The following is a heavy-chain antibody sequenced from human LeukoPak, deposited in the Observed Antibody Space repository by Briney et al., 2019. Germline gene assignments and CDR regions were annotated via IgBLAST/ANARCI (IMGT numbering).Heavy chain of an antibody. V-gene: IGHV4-39*07. CDR1: GGSISSGGYY. CDR3: ARRAGAFDI. J-gene: IGHJ3*02. Sequence: PSETLSLTCTVSGGSISSGGYYWSWIRQPPGKGLEWIGEINHSGSTNYNPSLKSRVTISVDTSKNQFSLKLSSVTAADTAVYYCARRAGAFDIWGQGTMVTVSS. CDR2: INHSGST.